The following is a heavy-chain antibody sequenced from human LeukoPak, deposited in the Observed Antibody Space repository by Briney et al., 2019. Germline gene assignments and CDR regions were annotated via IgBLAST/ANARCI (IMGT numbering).Heavy chain of an antibody. J-gene: IGHJ3*01. CDR1: GVTFSRYA. CDR2: ISESGTGT. CDR3: ARRWVYDKRAFDA. D-gene: IGHD3-16*01. V-gene: IGHV3-23*01. Sequence: GGSLRLSCAASGVTFSRYAVSWVRQAPGKGLEWVSAISESGTGTYYADSVKGRFTISRDNSKNTLSLQMNSLRAEDTAVYYCARRWVYDKRAFDAWGQGTMVTVSS.